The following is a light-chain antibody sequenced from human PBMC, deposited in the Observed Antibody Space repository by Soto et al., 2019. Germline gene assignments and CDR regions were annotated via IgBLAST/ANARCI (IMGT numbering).Light chain of an antibody. Sequence: IVLTQSPGTLSASPGERVILSCRASQTLRNKLAWYQHKPCQAHRLLIYGGFTRATGIPARFSGSGPGPEFTPTINSLQAEDFAIYYCQQHDAWPITFGPGTNLDLK. V-gene: IGKV3-15*01. CDR2: GGF. CDR1: QTLRNK. J-gene: IGKJ3*01. CDR3: QQHDAWPIT.